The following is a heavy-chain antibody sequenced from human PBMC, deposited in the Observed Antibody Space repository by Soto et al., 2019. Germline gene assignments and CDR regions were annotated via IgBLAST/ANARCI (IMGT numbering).Heavy chain of an antibody. Sequence: QVQIVQSAAEVKKPGALVKVSCKASGYTFTKYPIHWVRQAPGQRLEWMGWINAGDGNTRYSQRFQGRITIIRDTSASTAYMELSSLRSEDTAVYFCARETSQEVLAAHYMDVWGKGTTVIVSS. CDR1: GYTFTKYP. V-gene: IGHV1-3*01. D-gene: IGHD2-15*01. CDR3: ARETSQEVLAAHYMDV. J-gene: IGHJ6*03. CDR2: INAGDGNT.